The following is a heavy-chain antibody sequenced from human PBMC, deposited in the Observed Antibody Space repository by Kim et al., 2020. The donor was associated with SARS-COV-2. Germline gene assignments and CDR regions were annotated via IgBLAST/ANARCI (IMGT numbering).Heavy chain of an antibody. CDR3: ARDSYSDSSGYQFLDY. Sequence: GGSLRLSCAASGFTFSSYGMHWVRQAPGKGLEWVAVIWYDGSNKFYADSVKGRFTISRDNSKNTLYLQMNSLRAEDTAVYYCARDSYSDSSGYQFLDYWGQGTLVTVSS. CDR2: IWYDGSNK. D-gene: IGHD3-22*01. J-gene: IGHJ4*02. V-gene: IGHV3-33*01. CDR1: GFTFSSYG.